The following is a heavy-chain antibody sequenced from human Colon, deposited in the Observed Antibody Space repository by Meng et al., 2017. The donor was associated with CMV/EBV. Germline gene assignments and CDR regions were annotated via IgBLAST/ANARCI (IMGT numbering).Heavy chain of an antibody. CDR2: MSHSEAY. CDR1: GASISDCCW. J-gene: IGHJ4*02. CDR3: ASSSGWWRIDS. Sequence: GAVSGASISDCCWWTWVRQPPGKGLEWIGEMSHSEAYNYNPSLKSRVTMSVDKSKNQFSLNLISVTAADTAVYFCASSSGWWRIDSWGQGALVTVSS. V-gene: IGHV4-4*01. D-gene: IGHD6-19*01.